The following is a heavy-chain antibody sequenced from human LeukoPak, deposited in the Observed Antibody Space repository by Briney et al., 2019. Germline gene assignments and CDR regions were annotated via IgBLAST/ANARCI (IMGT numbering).Heavy chain of an antibody. CDR2: IGKAGDT. CDR3: TRGAAGFDY. D-gene: IGHD6-13*01. V-gene: IGHV3-13*04. J-gene: IGHJ4*02. CDR1: GSTFSSYD. Sequence: PGGSLRLSCAASGSTFSSYDMHWVRQATGKGLEWVSGIGKAGDTYYSGSVKGRFTISRENAKNSLYLEMNSLRAGDTAVYYCTRGAAGFDYWGQGTLVTVSS.